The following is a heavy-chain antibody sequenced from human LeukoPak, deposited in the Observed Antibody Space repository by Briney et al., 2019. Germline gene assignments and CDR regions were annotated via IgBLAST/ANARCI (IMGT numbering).Heavy chain of an antibody. Sequence: SETLSLTCTVSGGSISSGSYYWSWIRQPAGKGLEWIGRIYTSGSTNYNPSLKSRVTISVDASKNQFSLKLSSVTAADTAVYYCAQQPWGYCSSTSCPKGAFDIWGQGTMVTVSS. CDR3: AQQPWGYCSSTSCPKGAFDI. CDR1: GGSISSGSYY. D-gene: IGHD2-2*01. J-gene: IGHJ3*02. V-gene: IGHV4-61*02. CDR2: IYTSGST.